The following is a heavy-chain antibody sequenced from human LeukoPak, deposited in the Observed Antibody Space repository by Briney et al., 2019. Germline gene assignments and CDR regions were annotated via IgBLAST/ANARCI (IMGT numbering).Heavy chain of an antibody. CDR3: ARGGVDALYDSSGYFDY. CDR2: IIPIFGTA. V-gene: IGHV1-69*13. J-gene: IGHJ4*02. CDR1: GGTFSSYA. Sequence: ASVKVSCKASGGTFSSYAIGWVRQAPGQGLEWMGGIIPIFGTANYAQKFQGRVTITADESTSTAYMELSSLRSEDTVVYYCARGGVDALYDSSGYFDYWGQGTLVTVSS. D-gene: IGHD3-22*01.